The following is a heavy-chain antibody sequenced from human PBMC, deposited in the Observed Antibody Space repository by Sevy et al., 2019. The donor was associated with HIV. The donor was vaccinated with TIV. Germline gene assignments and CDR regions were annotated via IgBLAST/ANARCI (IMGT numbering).Heavy chain of an antibody. Sequence: ASVKVSCKASGYTFTSYGISWVRQAPGQGLEWMGWISAYNGNTNYARKLQGRVTMTTDTSTSTAYMELRSLRSDDTAVYYCARGNSSGWAYYYYMDVWGKGTTVTVSS. CDR1: GYTFTSYG. CDR2: ISAYNGNT. CDR3: ARGNSSGWAYYYYMDV. J-gene: IGHJ6*03. V-gene: IGHV1-18*04. D-gene: IGHD6-19*01.